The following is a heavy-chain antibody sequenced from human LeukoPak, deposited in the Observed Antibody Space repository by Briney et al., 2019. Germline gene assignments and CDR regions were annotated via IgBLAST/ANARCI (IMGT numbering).Heavy chain of an antibody. V-gene: IGHV4-61*02. CDR1: GGSISCGSYY. CDR2: IYTSGST. D-gene: IGHD2-15*01. J-gene: IGHJ4*02. CDR3: ARGPTYCSSSSCLQGE. Sequence: TSETLSLTCTVSGGSISCGSYYWSWIRQPAGKGLEWIGRIYTSGSTNYNPSLKSRVTISVDTSKNQFSLKLSSVTAADTAVYYCARGPTYCSSSSCLQGEWGQGTLVTVSS.